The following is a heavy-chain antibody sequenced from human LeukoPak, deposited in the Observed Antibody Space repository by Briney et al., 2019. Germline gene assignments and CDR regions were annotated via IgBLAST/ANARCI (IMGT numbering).Heavy chain of an antibody. CDR3: ARDQGYYGSGSYYYGY. CDR1: GGTFSSYA. Sequence: ASVKVSCKASGGTFSSYAISWVRQAPGQGLERMGRIIPIFGTANYAQKFQGRVTITTDESTSTAYMELSSLRSEDTAVYYCARDQGYYGSGSYYYGYWGQGTLVTVSS. CDR2: IIPIFGTA. D-gene: IGHD3-10*01. V-gene: IGHV1-69*05. J-gene: IGHJ4*02.